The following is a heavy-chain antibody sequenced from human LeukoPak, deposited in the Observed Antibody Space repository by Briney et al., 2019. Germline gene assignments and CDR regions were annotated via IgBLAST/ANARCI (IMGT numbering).Heavy chain of an antibody. V-gene: IGHV3-64D*06. J-gene: IGHJ4*02. CDR3: VKDLSGSYTFDY. CDR1: GFTFSTYT. CDR2: ISTNGA. D-gene: IGHD1-26*01. Sequence: PGGSLRLSCSASGFTFSTYTMHWVRQAPGKGLEHVSVISTNGAYYADSVKGRFTISRDNSKNTLYLHMSSLRTEDTAVYYCVKDLSGSYTFDYWGQGTLVTVSS.